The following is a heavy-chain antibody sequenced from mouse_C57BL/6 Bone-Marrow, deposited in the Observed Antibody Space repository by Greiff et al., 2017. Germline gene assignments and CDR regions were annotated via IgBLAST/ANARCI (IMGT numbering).Heavy chain of an antibody. V-gene: IGHV5-4*01. CDR3: ARDRGDYDGNYFDY. D-gene: IGHD2-4*01. CDR1: GFTFSSYA. Sequence: EVQRVASGGGLVKPGGSLKLSCAASGFTFSSYAMSWVRQTPEKRLEWVATISDGGSYTSYPDNVKGRFTISRDNAKNNLYLQMSHLKSEDTAMYYCARDRGDYDGNYFDYWGQGTTLTVSS. J-gene: IGHJ2*01. CDR2: ISDGGSYT.